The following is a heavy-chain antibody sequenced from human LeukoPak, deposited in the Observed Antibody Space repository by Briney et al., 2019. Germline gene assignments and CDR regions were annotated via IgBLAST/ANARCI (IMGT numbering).Heavy chain of an antibody. CDR2: IRYDGSNK. J-gene: IGHJ3*02. CDR1: GFTFSSYG. D-gene: IGHD1-26*01. Sequence: GGSLRLSCAASGFTFSSYGMHWVRQAPGKGLEWVAVIRYDGSNKYYADSVKGRFTISRDNAKNSLYLQMNSLRAEDTAVYYCARPRYSGSYHAFDIWGQGTMVTVSS. CDR3: ARPRYSGSYHAFDI. V-gene: IGHV3-33*01.